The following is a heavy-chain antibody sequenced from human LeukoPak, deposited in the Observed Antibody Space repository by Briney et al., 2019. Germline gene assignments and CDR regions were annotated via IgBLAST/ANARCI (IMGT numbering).Heavy chain of an antibody. Sequence: SETLSLTCTVSGGSISIYYWSWIRQPPGKGLEWLGYTYNSGSTHYNPSLKSRVTISVDTSRNEFSLRLTSVTAADAAVYYCVRDRELNYWGQGTLATVSS. CDR2: TYNSGST. CDR3: VRDRELNY. CDR1: GGSISIYY. V-gene: IGHV4-59*01. D-gene: IGHD3-10*01. J-gene: IGHJ4*02.